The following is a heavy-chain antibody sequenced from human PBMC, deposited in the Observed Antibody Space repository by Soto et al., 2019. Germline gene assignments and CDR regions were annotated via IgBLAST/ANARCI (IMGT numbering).Heavy chain of an antibody. CDR2: INPSGGST. CDR3: AREEWQLGYYYYYYGMDV. Sequence: GASVKVSCKASGYTFTSYYMHWVRQAPGQGLEWMGIINPSGGSTSYAQKFQGRVTMTRDTSTSTVYMALSSLRSEDTAVYYCAREEWQLGYYYYYYGMDVWGQGTTVTVSS. D-gene: IGHD6-6*01. CDR1: GYTFTSYY. J-gene: IGHJ6*02. V-gene: IGHV1-46*01.